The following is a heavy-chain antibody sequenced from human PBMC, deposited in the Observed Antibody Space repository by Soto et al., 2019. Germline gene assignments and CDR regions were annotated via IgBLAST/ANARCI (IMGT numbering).Heavy chain of an antibody. V-gene: IGHV4-39*01. D-gene: IGHD2-2*01. CDR3: ARNWNLALVPAAYFDS. CDR2: VYYTGTT. Sequence: SETLSLTCTVSNFSVLTSIYYWAWIRQPPGKGLEWVGTVYYTGTTYYNPSLQSRVTISIDTSKNQFSLNLNSVTAADTAVYYCARNWNLALVPAAYFDSWGQGTLVTVS. CDR1: NFSVLTSIYY. J-gene: IGHJ4*02.